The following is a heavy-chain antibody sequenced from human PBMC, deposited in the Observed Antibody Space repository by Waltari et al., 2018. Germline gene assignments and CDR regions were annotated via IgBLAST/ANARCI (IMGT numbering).Heavy chain of an antibody. D-gene: IGHD1-26*01. CDR3: ASRDIVGDYSVPYYFAY. V-gene: IGHV4-34*01. Sequence: QVQLQQWGAGLLKPSETLSLTCAVYGASFSTYVWSWIRQPPGKGLEWIGEINHRGSNNYTPSLKSRGTILRDTSKNQFSLKLGSVNAADTAVYYCASRDIVGDYSVPYYFAYWGQGGLVTVSS. CDR2: INHRGSN. CDR1: GASFSTYV. J-gene: IGHJ4*02.